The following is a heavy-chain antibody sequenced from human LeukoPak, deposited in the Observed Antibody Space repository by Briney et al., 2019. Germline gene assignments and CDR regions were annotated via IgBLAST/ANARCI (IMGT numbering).Heavy chain of an antibody. CDR2: IKQDGSEK. Sequence: GGSLRLSCAASGFTFSSHWMSWVRQAPGKGLEWVANIKQDGSEKYYVDSVKGRFTISRDNAKNSLYLQMNSLRAEDTAVYYCAKRWLQLQLDYFDYWGQGTLATVSS. CDR1: GFTFSSHW. V-gene: IGHV3-7*01. CDR3: AKRWLQLQLDYFDY. D-gene: IGHD5-24*01. J-gene: IGHJ4*02.